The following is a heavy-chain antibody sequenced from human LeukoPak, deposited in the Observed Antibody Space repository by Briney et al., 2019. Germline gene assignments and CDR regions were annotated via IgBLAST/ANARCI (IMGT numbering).Heavy chain of an antibody. CDR3: ARRTYSASYWKHFDY. CDR2: IYYSENT. Sequence: PSETLSLTCTVSGGSISSSSDYWGWIRQAPGKGLEWIGSIYYSENTYHNSSLKSRVTISVDTSKNQFSLKLNSVTAADTAVYFCARRTYSASYWKHFDYWGQGTLVTVSS. J-gene: IGHJ4*02. V-gene: IGHV4-39*01. CDR1: GGSISSSSDY. D-gene: IGHD1-26*01.